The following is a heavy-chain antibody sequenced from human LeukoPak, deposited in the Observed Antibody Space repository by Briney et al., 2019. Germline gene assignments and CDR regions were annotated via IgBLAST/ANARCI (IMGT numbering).Heavy chain of an antibody. CDR3: ARDGILEESSGFLTHKWFDP. J-gene: IGHJ5*02. CDR2: IIPIFGTT. Sequence: GASVTVSCKASGGTFSSYTFIWVRQAPGQGLEWMGGIIPIFGTTIYAQKFQGAVTFSADKSKSTVYMELRSVRSEDTAVYYCARDGILEESSGFLTHKWFDPWGQGTLVTVSS. V-gene: IGHV1-69*06. CDR1: GGTFSSYT. D-gene: IGHD3-22*01.